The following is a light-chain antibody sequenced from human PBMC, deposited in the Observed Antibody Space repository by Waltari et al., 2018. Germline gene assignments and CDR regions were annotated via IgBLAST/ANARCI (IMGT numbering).Light chain of an antibody. CDR3: CSYAGADTSVL. CDR1: SSDVGGYDF. V-gene: IGLV2-11*01. J-gene: IGLJ2*01. CDR2: DVH. Sequence: QSALTQPRSVSGSPGPSVTVSCTGTSSDVGGYDFVSWYQQYPGKAPKLIIYDVHKRPPGVPDRFSGSKSGNTASLTISGLLNDDEADYYCCSYAGADTSVLFGGGTTLTVL.